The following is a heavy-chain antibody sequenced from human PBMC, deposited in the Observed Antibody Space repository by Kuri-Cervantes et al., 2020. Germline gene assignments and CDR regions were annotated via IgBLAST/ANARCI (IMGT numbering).Heavy chain of an antibody. CDR3: AKGERQWLDSYFDS. Sequence: ASVKVSCKASGYTFTSYGISWVRQAPGQGLEWMGWISAYNGNTNYAQKLQGRVTMTTDTSTSTAYMELRSLRSDDTAIYYCAKGERQWLDSYFDSWGQGTLVTVSS. V-gene: IGHV1-18*01. CDR2: ISAYNGNT. CDR1: GYTFTSYG. D-gene: IGHD6-19*01. J-gene: IGHJ4*02.